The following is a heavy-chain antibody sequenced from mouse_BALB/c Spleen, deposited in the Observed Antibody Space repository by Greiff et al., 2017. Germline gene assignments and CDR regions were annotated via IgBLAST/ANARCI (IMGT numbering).Heavy chain of an antibody. V-gene: IGHV5-9-3*01. J-gene: IGHJ3*01. Sequence: EVQRVESGGGLVKPGGSLKLSCAASGFTFSSYAMSWVRQTPEKRLEWVATISSGGSYTYYPDSVKGRFTISRDNAKNTLYLQMSSLRSEDRAMYYCARLEGDDFWFAYWGQGTLVTVSA. CDR3: ARLEGDDFWFAY. CDR1: GFTFSSYA. D-gene: IGHD2-4*01. CDR2: ISSGGSYT.